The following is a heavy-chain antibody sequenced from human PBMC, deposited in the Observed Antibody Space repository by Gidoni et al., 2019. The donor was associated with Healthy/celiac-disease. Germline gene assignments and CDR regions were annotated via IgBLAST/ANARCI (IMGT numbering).Heavy chain of an antibody. CDR3: ARGETMIVVVPLGY. D-gene: IGHD3-22*01. CDR1: GFTFSSYS. V-gene: IGHV3-21*01. CDR2: ISSSSSYI. Sequence: EVQLVESGGGLVKPGGSLRLSCAASGFTFSSYSMNWVRQAPGKGLEWVSSISSSSSYIYYADSGKGRFTISRDNAKNSLYLQMNSLRAEDTAVYYCARGETMIVVVPLGYWGQGTLVTVSS. J-gene: IGHJ4*02.